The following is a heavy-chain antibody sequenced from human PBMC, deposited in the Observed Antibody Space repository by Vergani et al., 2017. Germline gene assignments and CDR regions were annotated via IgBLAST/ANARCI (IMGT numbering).Heavy chain of an antibody. CDR2: IGGSGGST. V-gene: IGHV3-23*01. J-gene: IGHJ6*02. Sequence: EVQLLESGGGLVQPGGSLRLSCAASGFTFSSYAMSWVRQAPGTGLEWVSAIGGSGGSTYYADSVKGRFTISRDNSKNTLYLKMNSLRAEDTAVDYCAKMAGIAGTTWGVEIYYYGMDVWGQGTTVTVSS. CDR1: GFTFSSYA. CDR3: AKMAGIAGTTWGVEIYYYGMDV. D-gene: IGHD1-20*01.